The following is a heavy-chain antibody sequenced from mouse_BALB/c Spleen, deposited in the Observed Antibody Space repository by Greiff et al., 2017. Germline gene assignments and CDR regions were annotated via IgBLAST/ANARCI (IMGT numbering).Heavy chain of an antibody. CDR2: INSNGGST. D-gene: IGHD1-1*01. J-gene: IGHJ2*01. V-gene: IGHV5-6-3*01. CDR1: GFTFSSYG. CDR3: ARVWITTVVPFDY. Sequence: EVKLVESGGGLVQPGGSLKLSCAASGFTFSSYGMSWVRQTPDKRLELVATINSNGGSTYYPDSVKGRFTISRDNAKNTLYLQMSSLKSEDTAMYYCARVWITTVVPFDYWGQGTTLTVSS.